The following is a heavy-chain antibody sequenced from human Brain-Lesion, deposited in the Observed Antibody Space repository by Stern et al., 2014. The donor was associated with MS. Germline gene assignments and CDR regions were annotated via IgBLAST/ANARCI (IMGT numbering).Heavy chain of an antibody. CDR1: GGSISSGGYY. Sequence: VQLVESGPGLVKPSQTLSLSCTVSGGSISSGGYYWSWIRQPAGKGLEWIGRIFNSGSTSYNPSLKSRVTISIDTSKNQFSLRLNSMTAADTAVYYCARGRVVPGFQYYATDVWGQGTTFIVSS. D-gene: IGHD2-2*01. V-gene: IGHV4-61*02. CDR3: ARGRVVPGFQYYATDV. CDR2: IFNSGST. J-gene: IGHJ6*02.